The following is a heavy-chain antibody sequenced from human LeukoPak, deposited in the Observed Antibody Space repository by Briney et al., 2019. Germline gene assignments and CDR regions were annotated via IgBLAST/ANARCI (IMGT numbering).Heavy chain of an antibody. V-gene: IGHV4-39*07. D-gene: IGHD3-10*01. CDR2: VHYNGST. CDR3: ARDRGVPRPYYFDQ. J-gene: IGHJ4*02. Sequence: SETLSLTCTVSGGSVRSSSYYWGCIRQPPGKGLEWIGSVHYNGSTCYNPSLGGRVIMSIDTSRNQFSLKLTSVTAADTAMYYCARDRGVPRPYYFDQWGQGTLVTVSS. CDR1: GGSVRSSSYY.